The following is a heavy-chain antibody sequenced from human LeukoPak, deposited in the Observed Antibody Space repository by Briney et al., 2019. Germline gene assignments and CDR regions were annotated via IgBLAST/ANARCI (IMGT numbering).Heavy chain of an antibody. Sequence: SETLSLTCAVSGGSISSSNWWSWVRQPPGKGLEWVGEIYHSGSTYYNPSLKSRVTISVDKSKNQFSLKLSSVTAADTAVYYCARDRAYSSSWPYYYYGMDVWGKGTTVTVSS. CDR3: ARDRAYSSSWPYYYYGMDV. V-gene: IGHV4-4*02. CDR1: GGSISSSNW. D-gene: IGHD6-13*01. CDR2: IYHSGST. J-gene: IGHJ6*04.